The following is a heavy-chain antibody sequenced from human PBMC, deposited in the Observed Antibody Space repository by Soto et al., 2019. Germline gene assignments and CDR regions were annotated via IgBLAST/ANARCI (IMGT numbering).Heavy chain of an antibody. CDR3: ARPTTSQDYFQH. V-gene: IGHV3-48*01. CDR1: GFTFRNYG. Sequence: GGSLRLSCAASGFTFRNYGMNWVRQAPGKGLEWVSYIGIGSSTTYYADSVKGRFTISRDNAKNSLYLQMNSLRAEDTAVYYCARPTTSQDYFQHWGQGTLVTVSS. CDR2: IGIGSSTT. D-gene: IGHD5-12*01. J-gene: IGHJ1*01.